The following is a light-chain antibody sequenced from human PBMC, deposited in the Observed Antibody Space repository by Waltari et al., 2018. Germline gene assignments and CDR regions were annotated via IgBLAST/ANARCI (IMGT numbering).Light chain of an antibody. Sequence: QSVLTQPPSASGTPGQRVTISCSGSSSNIGSNYVYWYQQLPGTAPKLLIYRNNQRPSWVPDLFSGSKSGTSASLAISGLRSEDEADYYCAAWDDSLSSVVFGGGTKLTVL. CDR1: SSNIGSNY. J-gene: IGLJ2*01. CDR3: AAWDDSLSSVV. V-gene: IGLV1-47*01. CDR2: RNN.